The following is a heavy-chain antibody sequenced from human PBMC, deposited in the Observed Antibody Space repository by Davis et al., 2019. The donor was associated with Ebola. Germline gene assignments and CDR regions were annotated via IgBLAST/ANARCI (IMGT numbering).Heavy chain of an antibody. D-gene: IGHD3-10*01. CDR3: ARDSYGSGSTDAFDI. Sequence: GGSLRLSCAASGFTFSSYAMHWVRQAPGKGLEWVAVISYDGSNKYYADSVKGRFTISRDNSKNTLYLQMNSLRAEDTAVYYCARDSYGSGSTDAFDIWGQGTMVTVSS. CDR1: GFTFSSYA. CDR2: ISYDGSNK. V-gene: IGHV3-30*04. J-gene: IGHJ3*02.